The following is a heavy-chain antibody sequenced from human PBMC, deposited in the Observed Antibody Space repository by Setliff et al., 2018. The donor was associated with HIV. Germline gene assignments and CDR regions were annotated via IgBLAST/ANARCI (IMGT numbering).Heavy chain of an antibody. CDR2: VYYTGST. CDR1: GGSINSGSYY. CDR3: ARGHDNKYYYFYYMDV. Sequence: SETLSLTCTVSGGSINSGSYYWNWIRQPPGKALEWLGIVYYTGSTNYNPSLKSRVAMSVDTSRNQFSLKLTSVTAADTAVYYCARGHDNKYYYFYYMDVWGKGTTVTVSS. D-gene: IGHD5-12*01. J-gene: IGHJ6*03. V-gene: IGHV4-39*01.